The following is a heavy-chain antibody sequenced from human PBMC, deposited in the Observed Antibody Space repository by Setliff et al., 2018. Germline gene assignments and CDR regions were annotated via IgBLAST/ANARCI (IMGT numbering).Heavy chain of an antibody. V-gene: IGHV1-46*01. CDR1: GYAFINYY. D-gene: IGHD6-13*01. CDR3: VRGGLAAAGKKGVFEH. CDR2: INTGGGSA. J-gene: IGHJ4*02. Sequence: ASVKVSCKASGYAFINYYMFWVRQAPGQGPEWMGTINTGGGSASIVDQFQGRVTMTRDTSTGTVYLELNSLRSDDTAVYYCVRGGLAAAGKKGVFEHWGQGTLVTVSS.